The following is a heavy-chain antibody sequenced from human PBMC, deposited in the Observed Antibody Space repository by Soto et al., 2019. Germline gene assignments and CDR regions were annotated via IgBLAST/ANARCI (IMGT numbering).Heavy chain of an antibody. Sequence: PGGSLRLSCAASGFTFSSYAMSWVRQAPGKGLEWVSAISGSGGSTYYADTEKGRFTISRDNSKNTLYLQMNSMRAEDMAVYYCAKDLEKNCSGGSCYSVYFQHWGQGTLVTVSS. J-gene: IGHJ1*01. D-gene: IGHD2-15*01. CDR1: GFTFSSYA. V-gene: IGHV3-23*01. CDR2: ISGSGGST. CDR3: AKDLEKNCSGGSCYSVYFQH.